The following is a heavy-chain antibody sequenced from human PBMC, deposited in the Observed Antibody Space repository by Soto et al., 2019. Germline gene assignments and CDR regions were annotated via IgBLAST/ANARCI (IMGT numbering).Heavy chain of an antibody. D-gene: IGHD3-3*01. J-gene: IGHJ6*02. CDR3: ARERKEWSHRHGGMDV. V-gene: IGHV3-30*03. CDR1: GFTFSSYS. CDR2: ISYDGSNK. Sequence: VGSLILSCAASGFTFSSYSMHLVRQAPGKGLEWVAVISYDGSNKYYADSVKGRFTISRDNSKNTLYLQMNSLRAEDTAVYYCARERKEWSHRHGGMDVWGQGTTVTVSS.